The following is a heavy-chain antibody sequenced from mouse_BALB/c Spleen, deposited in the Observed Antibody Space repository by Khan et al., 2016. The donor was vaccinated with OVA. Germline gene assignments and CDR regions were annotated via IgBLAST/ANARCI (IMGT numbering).Heavy chain of an antibody. CDR2: ISSGGSYT. Sequence: EVQVVESGGGLVKPGGSLKLSCAASGFTFSNYAMSWVRQTPEKRLEWVATISSGGSYTYYPDSVQGRFTISRDNARNTLSLQRSSLRSEDTAIYYCARELFTTVVATPFAYWGQGTLVTVSA. D-gene: IGHD1-1*01. CDR1: GFTFSNYA. V-gene: IGHV5-9-3*01. J-gene: IGHJ3*01. CDR3: ARELFTTVVATPFAY.